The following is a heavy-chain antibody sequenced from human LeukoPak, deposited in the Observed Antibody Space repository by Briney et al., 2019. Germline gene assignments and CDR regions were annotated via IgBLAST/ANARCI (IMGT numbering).Heavy chain of an antibody. D-gene: IGHD4-17*01. CDR3: ASYGDHAFDI. Sequence: GGSLRFSCAASAFTFSSYAMHWVRQAPGKGLEWVAVISYDGSNKYYADSVKGRFTISRDNSKNTLYLQMNSLRAEDTAVSYCASYGDHAFDIWGQGTMVTVSS. CDR2: ISYDGSNK. CDR1: AFTFSSYA. V-gene: IGHV3-30*04. J-gene: IGHJ3*02.